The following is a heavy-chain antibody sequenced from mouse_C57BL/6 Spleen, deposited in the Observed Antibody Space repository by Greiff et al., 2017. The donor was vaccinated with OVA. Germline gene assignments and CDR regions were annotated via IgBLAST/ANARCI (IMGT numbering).Heavy chain of an antibody. D-gene: IGHD4-1*01. J-gene: IGHJ2*01. CDR2: ISSGGSYT. CDR1: GFTFSSYG. CDR3: ARLTEYYFDY. V-gene: IGHV5-6*01. Sequence: EVKVIESGGDLVKPGGSLKLSCAASGFTFSSYGMSWVRQTPDKRLEWVATISSGGSYTYYPDSVKGRFTISRDNAKNTLYLQMSSLKSEDTAMYYCARLTEYYFDYWGQGTTLTVSS.